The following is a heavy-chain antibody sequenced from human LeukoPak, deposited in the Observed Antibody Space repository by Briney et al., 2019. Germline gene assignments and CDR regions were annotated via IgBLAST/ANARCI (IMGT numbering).Heavy chain of an antibody. CDR2: INPNSGGT. CDR3: ALGQPRARGYCSGGSCYSNFDY. J-gene: IGHJ4*02. Sequence: ASVKVSCKASGYTFTGYYMHWVRQAPGQGLEWMGWINPNSGGTNYAQKLQGRVTMTRDTSTSTAYMELSRLRSDDTAVYYCALGQPRARGYCSGGSCYSNFDYWGQGTLVTVSS. V-gene: IGHV1-2*02. CDR1: GYTFTGYY. D-gene: IGHD2-15*01.